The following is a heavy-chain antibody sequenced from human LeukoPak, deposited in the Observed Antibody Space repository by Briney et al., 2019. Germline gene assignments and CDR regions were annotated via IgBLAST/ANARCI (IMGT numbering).Heavy chain of an antibody. Sequence: LPGGSLRLSCAASGFSFSNYWMSWVRQAPGKGLEWVANIKQDGSERYYVDSLKGRFTISRDNAKNSVYLQMNSLRAEDTAVYYCARRHGYGFYFEYWGQGTLVTVSS. CDR2: IKQDGSER. D-gene: IGHD3-10*01. CDR3: ARRHGYGFYFEY. CDR1: GFSFSNYW. J-gene: IGHJ4*02. V-gene: IGHV3-7*01.